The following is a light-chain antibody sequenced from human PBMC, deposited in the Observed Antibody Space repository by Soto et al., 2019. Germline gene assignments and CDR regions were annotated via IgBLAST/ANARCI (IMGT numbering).Light chain of an antibody. CDR2: KAS. V-gene: IGKV1-5*03. CDR1: QSIGNW. Sequence: DIPMTQSPSTLSASVGDRVTITCRSSQSIGNWLAWYQQKPGKAPKLLIYKASSLESGVPSRFSGSGSGTEFTLTISSLQPDDFATYYCQQYNGTFGQGTRLEIK. J-gene: IGKJ5*01. CDR3: QQYNGT.